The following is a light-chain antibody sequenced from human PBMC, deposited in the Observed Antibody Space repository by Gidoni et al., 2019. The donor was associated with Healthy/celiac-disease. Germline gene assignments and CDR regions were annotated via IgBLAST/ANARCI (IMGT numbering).Light chain of an antibody. V-gene: IGKV1-39*01. J-gene: IGKJ2*01. CDR1: QSISSY. CDR3: QQSYSTPPYT. Sequence: DIQMTQSPSSQSASVGDRVTITCRASQSISSYLNWYQQKPGVPSRFSGSGSGTDFTLTISSLQPEDFATYYCQQSYSTPPYTFGQGTKLEIK.